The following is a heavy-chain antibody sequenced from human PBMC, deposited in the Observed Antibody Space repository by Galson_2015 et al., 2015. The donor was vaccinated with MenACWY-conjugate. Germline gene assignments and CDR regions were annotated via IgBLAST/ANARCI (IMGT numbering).Heavy chain of an antibody. Sequence: SLRLSCAASGFTFSDYDMSWIRQAPGKGLEWVSYISSGGSSINHAEFVKGRFTISRDNAKNSQYLQMKSLRAEDTAVYYCAREGGAAKEFDYWGQGTLVTVSS. D-gene: IGHD2-15*01. CDR3: AREGGAAKEFDY. V-gene: IGHV3-11*01. CDR1: GFTFSDYD. J-gene: IGHJ4*02. CDR2: ISSGGSSI.